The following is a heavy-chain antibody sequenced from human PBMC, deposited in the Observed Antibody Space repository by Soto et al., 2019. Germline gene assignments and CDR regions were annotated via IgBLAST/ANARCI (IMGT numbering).Heavy chain of an antibody. D-gene: IGHD3-16*01. CDR2: ISSSGNTI. CDR1: GFTFSSYS. V-gene: IGHV3-48*02. Sequence: EVPLVESGGGLVQPGGSLRLSCAASGFTFSSYSMNWVRQAPGKGLEWVSYISSSGNTIYYADSVKGRFTISRDNAKNSLYLQMNSLRDEDTAVYYCARDGSKRGANWFDPWGQGTLVTVSS. J-gene: IGHJ5*02. CDR3: ARDGSKRGANWFDP.